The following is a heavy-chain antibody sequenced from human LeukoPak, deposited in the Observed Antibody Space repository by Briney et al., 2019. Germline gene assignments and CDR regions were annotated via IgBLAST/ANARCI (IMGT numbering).Heavy chain of an antibody. V-gene: IGHV3-11*01. CDR2: IGSFGITT. D-gene: IGHD5-18*01. CDR1: GFTFSDYY. CDR3: ARGDTAMVTLIDY. Sequence: GGSLRLSCAASGFTFSDYYMIWIRQAPGRGLEWVSYIGSFGITTYYADSVKGRFTISRDNARNSLYLQMNSLRAEDTAVYYCARGDTAMVTLIDYWGQGTLVTVSS. J-gene: IGHJ4*02.